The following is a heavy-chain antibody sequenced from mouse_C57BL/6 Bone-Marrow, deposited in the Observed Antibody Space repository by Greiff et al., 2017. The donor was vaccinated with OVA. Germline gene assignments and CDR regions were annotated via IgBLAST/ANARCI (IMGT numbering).Heavy chain of an antibody. Sequence: EVQLQQSGPELVKPGASVKISCKASGYTFTDYYMNWVKQSHGKSLEWIGDINPNNGGTSYNQKFKGKATLTVDKSSSTAYMELRSLTSEDSAVYYCGRAWYFDVWGTGTTVTVSS. CDR2: INPNNGGT. D-gene: IGHD3-3*01. V-gene: IGHV1-26*01. CDR1: GYTFTDYY. CDR3: GRAWYFDV. J-gene: IGHJ1*03.